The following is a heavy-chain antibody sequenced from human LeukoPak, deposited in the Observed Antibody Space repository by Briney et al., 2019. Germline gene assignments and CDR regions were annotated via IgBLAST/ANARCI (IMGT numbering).Heavy chain of an antibody. CDR1: GYTFTSYY. J-gene: IGHJ2*01. D-gene: IGHD5-12*01. V-gene: IGHV1-46*01. CDR2: INPSGGST. CDR3: ARTISDWYFDL. Sequence: ASVKVSCTASGYTFTSYYMHWVPQAPGQGLEWMGIINPSGGSTSYAQKFQGRVTMTRDTSTSTVYMELSSLRSEDTAVYYCARTISDWYFDLWGRGTLVTVSS.